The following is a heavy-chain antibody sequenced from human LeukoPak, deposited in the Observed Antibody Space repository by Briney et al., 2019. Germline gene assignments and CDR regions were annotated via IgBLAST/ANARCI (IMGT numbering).Heavy chain of an antibody. Sequence: GGSLRLSCAASGFTFSSYGMHWVRQAPGKGLEWVAFIRYDGSNKYYADSVKGRFTISRDNSKNTLYLQMNSLRAEDTAVYYCARLSRYFDWLGNAFDIWGQGTMVTVSS. CDR2: IRYDGSNK. CDR3: ARLSRYFDWLGNAFDI. V-gene: IGHV3-30*02. J-gene: IGHJ3*02. CDR1: GFTFSSYG. D-gene: IGHD3-9*01.